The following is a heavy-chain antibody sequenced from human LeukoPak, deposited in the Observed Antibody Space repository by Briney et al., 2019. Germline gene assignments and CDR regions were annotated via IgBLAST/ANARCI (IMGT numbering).Heavy chain of an antibody. CDR3: AALTYYYDSSGYY. Sequence: TTSETLSLTCAVYGGSFSGYYWSWIRQPPGKGLEWIGEINHSGSTNYNPSLKSRVTISVDTSKNQFSLKLSSVTAADTAVYYCAALTYYYDSSGYYWGQGTLVTVSS. V-gene: IGHV4-34*01. J-gene: IGHJ4*02. D-gene: IGHD3-22*01. CDR2: INHSGST. CDR1: GGSFSGYY.